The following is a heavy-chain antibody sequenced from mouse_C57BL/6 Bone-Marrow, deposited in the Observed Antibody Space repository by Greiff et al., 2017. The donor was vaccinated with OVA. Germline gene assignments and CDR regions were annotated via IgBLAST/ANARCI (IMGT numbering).Heavy chain of an antibody. CDR3: AKHVTRGSSYWYFDV. CDR2: IWGGGST. Sequence: QVHVKQSGPGLVAPSQSLSITCTVSGFSLTSYGVDWVRQPPGKGLEWLGVIWGGGSTNYNSALMSRLSISKDNSKSQVFLKMNSLQTDDTAMYYCAKHVTRGSSYWYFDVWGTGTTVTVSS. D-gene: IGHD1-1*01. J-gene: IGHJ1*03. V-gene: IGHV2-9*01. CDR1: GFSLTSYG.